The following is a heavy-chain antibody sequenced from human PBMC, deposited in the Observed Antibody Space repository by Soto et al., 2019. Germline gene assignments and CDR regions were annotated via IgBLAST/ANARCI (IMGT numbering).Heavy chain of an antibody. V-gene: IGHV3-23*01. J-gene: IGHJ4*02. CDR1: GFTFSSYA. D-gene: IGHD2-2*01. CDR3: AKDPLLYCSSTSCYEGY. CDR2: ISGSGGST. Sequence: EVQLLESGGGLVQPGGSLRLSCAASGFTFSSYAMSWVRQAPGKGLEWVSAISGSGGSTYYADSVKGRFTISRDNSKNTLYLQMNSLRAEDTAVYYCAKDPLLYCSSTSCYEGYWGQGTLVTVSS.